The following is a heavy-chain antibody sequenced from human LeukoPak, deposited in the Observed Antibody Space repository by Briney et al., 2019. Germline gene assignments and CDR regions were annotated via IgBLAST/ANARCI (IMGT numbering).Heavy chain of an antibody. CDR3: ARDKGGDFDY. CDR2: IRGSGGST. V-gene: IGHV3-23*01. Sequence: GGSLRLSCAASGFTFSSYAMSWVRQAPGKGLEWVSAIRGSGGSTYYADSVKGRFTISRDNAKNSLYLQMNSLRAEDTAVYYCARDKGGDFDYWGQGTLVTVSS. CDR1: GFTFSSYA. J-gene: IGHJ4*02. D-gene: IGHD3-16*01.